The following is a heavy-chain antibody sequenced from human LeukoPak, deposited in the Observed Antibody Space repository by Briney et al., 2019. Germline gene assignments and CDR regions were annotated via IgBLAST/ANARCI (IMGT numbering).Heavy chain of an antibody. CDR3: ARGNTAMVT. J-gene: IGHJ4*02. V-gene: IGHV3-74*01. CDR2: INSDGSST. CDR1: GFSICSYW. D-gene: IGHD5-18*01. Sequence: AGGSLRLSCAASGFSICSYWMHWVRQAPGKGLVWVARINSDGSSTRCADSVKGRCTISRDNAENTLYLQMNSLRAKDTAVYYCARGNTAMVTWGQGTLVTVSS.